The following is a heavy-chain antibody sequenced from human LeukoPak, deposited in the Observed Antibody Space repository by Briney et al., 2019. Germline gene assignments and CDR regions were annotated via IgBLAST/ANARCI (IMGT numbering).Heavy chain of an antibody. D-gene: IGHD2-2*01. V-gene: IGHV4-39*01. CDR1: GGSISSSSYY. CDR3: ARRKPLPSPFDY. Sequence: PSETLSLTCTVSGGSISSSSYYWGWIRQPPGKGLEWIGSIYYSGSTYYNPSLKSRVTISVDTSKNQFSLKLSSVTAADTAVYYCARRKPLPSPFDYWGQGTLVTVSS. J-gene: IGHJ4*02. CDR2: IYYSGST.